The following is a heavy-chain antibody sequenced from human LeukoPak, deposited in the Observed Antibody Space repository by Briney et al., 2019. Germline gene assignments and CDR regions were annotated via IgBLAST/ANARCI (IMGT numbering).Heavy chain of an antibody. D-gene: IGHD3-22*01. CDR2: ISGSGGST. Sequence: GGSLRLSCAASGFTFSSYAMSWVRQAPGKGLEWVPAISGSGGSTYYADSVKGRFTISRDNSKNTLYLQMNSLIAEDTAVYYCAKSDDSSGYYSGAFDIWGQGTMVTVSS. V-gene: IGHV3-23*01. CDR1: GFTFSSYA. CDR3: AKSDDSSGYYSGAFDI. J-gene: IGHJ3*02.